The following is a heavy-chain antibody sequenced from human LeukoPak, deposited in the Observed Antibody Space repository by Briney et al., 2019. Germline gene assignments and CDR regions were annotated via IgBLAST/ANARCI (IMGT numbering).Heavy chain of an antibody. CDR2: IYTIGTT. CDR1: GDSNTIGSYY. CDR3: ARSSVNYYYYMEV. D-gene: IGHD6-25*01. Sequence: SETLSLTCTLSGDSNTIGSYYCSWIRQPAGKGLEWIVRIYTIGTTNYNPSLTVPVSISVCTSKNQFSLKLISLTAPDPAVYYGARSSVNYYYYMEVWGKGTTVSVSS. J-gene: IGHJ6*03. V-gene: IGHV4-61*02.